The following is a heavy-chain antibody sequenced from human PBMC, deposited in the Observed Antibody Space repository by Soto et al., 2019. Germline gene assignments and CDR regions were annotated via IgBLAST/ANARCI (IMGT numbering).Heavy chain of an antibody. CDR3: ARDNRWYGFDY. D-gene: IGHD6-13*01. CDR1: GFTFSSYS. J-gene: IGHJ4*02. Sequence: EVQLVESGGGLVKPGGSLRLSCAASGFTFSSYSMNWVRQAPGKGLEWVSSISSSSSYIYYADSVKGRFTISRDNAKNSLYLKMNSLRAEDTAVYYCARDNRWYGFDYWGQGTLVTVSS. V-gene: IGHV3-21*01. CDR2: ISSSSSYI.